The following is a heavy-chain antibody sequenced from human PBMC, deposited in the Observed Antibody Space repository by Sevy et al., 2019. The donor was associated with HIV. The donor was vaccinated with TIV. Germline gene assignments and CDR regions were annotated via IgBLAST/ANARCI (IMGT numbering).Heavy chain of an antibody. J-gene: IGHJ5*02. CDR3: ARQNIVVVVAATYNWFDP. CDR2: IYYSGGT. CDR1: GGSISSSSYY. V-gene: IGHV4-39*01. D-gene: IGHD2-15*01. Sequence: SETLSLTCTVSGGSISSSSYYWGWIRQPPGKGLEWIGSIYYSGGTYYNPSLTSRVTISVDTSKNQFSLKLSSVTAADTAVYYCARQNIVVVVAATYNWFDPWGQGTLVTVSS.